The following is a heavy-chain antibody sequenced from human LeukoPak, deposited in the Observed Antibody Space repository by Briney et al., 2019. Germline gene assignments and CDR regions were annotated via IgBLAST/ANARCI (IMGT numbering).Heavy chain of an antibody. CDR2: IYASGST. CDR1: GGSINRYY. Sequence: PSETPSLTCTVSGGSINRYYWSWLRQPAERGLEWIGRIYASGSTTYNPSLRSRVAISMDTSKNQFSLRLTSVTAADTAVYYCTRDSGTTGVVKFDPWGQGILVTVSS. D-gene: IGHD4-23*01. V-gene: IGHV4-4*07. J-gene: IGHJ5*02. CDR3: TRDSGTTGVVKFDP.